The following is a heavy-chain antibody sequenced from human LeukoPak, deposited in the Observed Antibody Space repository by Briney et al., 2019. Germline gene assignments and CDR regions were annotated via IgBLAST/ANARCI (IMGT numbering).Heavy chain of an antibody. CDR3: ARDLGDGGYNTFDY. Sequence: HRGSVKVSSKASGYSFIGYYMHWVRQAPGQGLEWMGWINPNSGGTNYAQKFQGRVTMTRDTSISTAYMELSRLRSDDTAVYYCARDLGDGGYNTFDYWGQGTLVTVSS. CDR2: INPNSGGT. D-gene: IGHD5-24*01. J-gene: IGHJ4*02. CDR1: GYSFIGYY. V-gene: IGHV1-2*02.